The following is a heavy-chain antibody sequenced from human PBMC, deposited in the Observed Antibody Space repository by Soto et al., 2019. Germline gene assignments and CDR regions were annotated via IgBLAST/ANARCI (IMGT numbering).Heavy chain of an antibody. Sequence: GESLKSSCKGSGYSFTSYWIGWVRQMPGKGLEWMGIIYPGDSDTRYSPSFQGQVTISADKSISTAYLQWSSLKASDTAMYYCASQAHSRSSGNYYYYGMDVWGQGTTVAVSS. V-gene: IGHV5-51*01. D-gene: IGHD6-6*01. CDR1: GYSFTSYW. CDR2: IYPGDSDT. CDR3: ASQAHSRSSGNYYYYGMDV. J-gene: IGHJ6*02.